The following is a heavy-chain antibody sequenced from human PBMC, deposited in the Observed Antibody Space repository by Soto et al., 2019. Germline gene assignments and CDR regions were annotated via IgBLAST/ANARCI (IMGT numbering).Heavy chain of an antibody. CDR1: GYTFTGYY. CDR2: INPNSGGT. CDR3: ARDYALFGVVLYYFDY. V-gene: IGHV1-2*02. D-gene: IGHD3-3*01. Sequence: ASVKVSCKASGYTFTGYYMHWVRQAPGQGLEWMGWINPNSGGTNYAQKFQGRVTVTRDTSISTAYMELSRLRSDDTAVYYCARDYALFGVVLYYFDYWGQGTLVIVSS. J-gene: IGHJ4*02.